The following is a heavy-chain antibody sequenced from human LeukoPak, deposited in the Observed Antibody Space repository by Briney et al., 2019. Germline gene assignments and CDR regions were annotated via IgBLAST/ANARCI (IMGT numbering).Heavy chain of an antibody. CDR1: GYTFTGYY. Sequence: ASVKVSCKASGYTFTGYYMHWVRQAPGQGLEWMGWINPNSGGTNYAQKFQGRVTMTRDTSISTAYMELSWLRSDDTAVYYCARANDYGDSFDAFDIWGQGTMVTVSS. CDR2: INPNSGGT. V-gene: IGHV1-2*02. D-gene: IGHD4-17*01. CDR3: ARANDYGDSFDAFDI. J-gene: IGHJ3*02.